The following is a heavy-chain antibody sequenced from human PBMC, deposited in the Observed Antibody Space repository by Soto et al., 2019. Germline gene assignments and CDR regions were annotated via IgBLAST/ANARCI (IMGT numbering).Heavy chain of an antibody. CDR2: ISSSSSYI. CDR1: EVNFRSYS. Sequence: GPLRHCYAAAEVNFRSYSMNWVRQKPGKGLEWVSSISSSSSYIYYADSVKGRFTISRDNAKNSLYLQMNSLRAEDTAVYYCARDTVAAGSEFDPWGQGTLVTVSS. D-gene: IGHD6-19*01. CDR3: ARDTVAAGSEFDP. J-gene: IGHJ5*02. V-gene: IGHV3-21*01.